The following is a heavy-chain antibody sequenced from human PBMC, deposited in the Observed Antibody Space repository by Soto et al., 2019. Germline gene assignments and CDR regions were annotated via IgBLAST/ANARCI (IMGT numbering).Heavy chain of an antibody. J-gene: IGHJ4*02. V-gene: IGHV4-59*01. CDR2: VSSTGST. CDR1: GASITQYY. D-gene: IGHD6-19*01. Sequence: SETLSLSCTVSGASITQYYLNWIRQSPGKGLEWIVSVSSTGSTVYNPSLTSRVTVSLDTSKNQFSLNLSSVTAADTAMYYCYRSGGNWGQGTLVTVS. CDR3: YRSGGN.